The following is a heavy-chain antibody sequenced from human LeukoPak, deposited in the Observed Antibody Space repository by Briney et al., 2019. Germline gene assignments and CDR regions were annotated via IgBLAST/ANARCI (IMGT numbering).Heavy chain of an antibody. CDR1: GGSISSYY. CDR3: ARVLGYCSGGSCYPDY. Sequence: SETLSLTCTVSGGSISSYYWSWIRQPPGKGLEWIGYIYYSGSTNYIPSLKSRVTISVDTSKNQFSLKLSSVTAADTAVYYCARVLGYCSGGSCYPDYWGQGTLVTVSS. CDR2: IYYSGST. J-gene: IGHJ4*02. D-gene: IGHD2-15*01. V-gene: IGHV4-59*12.